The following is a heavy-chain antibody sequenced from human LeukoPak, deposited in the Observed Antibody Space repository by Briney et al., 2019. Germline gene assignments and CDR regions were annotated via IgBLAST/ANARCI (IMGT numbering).Heavy chain of an antibody. D-gene: IGHD4-11*01. CDR1: GFTFDDYA. V-gene: IGHV3-9*01. J-gene: IGHJ4*02. CDR3: AKDHYNNRGYFDY. CDR2: ISWDSVTI. Sequence: GRSLRLSCAASGFTFDDYAMHWVRQAPGKGLEWVSNISWDSVTIGYADSVKGRFTISRVNAKNSLYLQMSSLRAEDTALYYCAKDHYNNRGYFDYWGQGTLVTVSS.